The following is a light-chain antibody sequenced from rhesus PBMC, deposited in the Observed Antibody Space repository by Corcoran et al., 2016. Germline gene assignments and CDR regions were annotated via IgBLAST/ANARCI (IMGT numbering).Light chain of an antibody. CDR1: QNIFSN. J-gene: IGKJ4*01. CDR3: PHYSDNLALT. Sequence: DIQMTQSPSALSASVGDRVTISCRASQNIFSNLEWYQQKPGKSPKPLIYGASSLQTGFPSRFSGSGSGKDFTLTINSLQPEDSATYYCPHYSDNLALTFGGGTKVEIK. CDR2: GAS. V-gene: IGKV1S8*01.